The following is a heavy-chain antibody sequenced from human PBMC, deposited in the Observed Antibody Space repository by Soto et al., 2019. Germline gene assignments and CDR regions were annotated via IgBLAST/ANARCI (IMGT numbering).Heavy chain of an antibody. V-gene: IGHV1-18*01. D-gene: IGHD2-21*02. CDR2: MSANSGNT. J-gene: IGHJ3*02. Sequence: EASVKVSCKASGYTFTSYDINWVRQATGQGLEWMGWMSANSGNTNYAQKLQGRVTMTTDTSTSTAYMELRSLRSDDTAVYYCARDFRRGVVTPDAFDIWGQGTMVTVSS. CDR3: ARDFRRGVVTPDAFDI. CDR1: GYTFTSYD.